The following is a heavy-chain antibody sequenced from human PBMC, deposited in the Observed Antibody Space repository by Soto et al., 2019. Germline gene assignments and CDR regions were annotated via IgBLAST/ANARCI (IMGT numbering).Heavy chain of an antibody. CDR2: IIPISGTA. CDR3: ARSQGSSTSLEIYYYYYYGMDV. J-gene: IGHJ6*02. CDR1: GGTFSSYA. D-gene: IGHD2-2*01. Sequence: QVQLVQSGAEVKKPGSSVKVSCKASGGTFSSYAISWVRQAPGQGLGWMGGIIPISGTANYAQNFQGRVTITADESTSTAYMELSSLRSEETAVYYCARSQGSSTSLEIYYYYYYGMDVWGQGTTVTVSS. V-gene: IGHV1-69*01.